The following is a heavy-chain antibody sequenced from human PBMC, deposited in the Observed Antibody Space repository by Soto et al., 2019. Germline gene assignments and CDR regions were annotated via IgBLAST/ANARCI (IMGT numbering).Heavy chain of an antibody. CDR2: ISGSGGXX. D-gene: IGHD3-10*01. J-gene: IGHJ4*02. CDR1: GFTFSSYA. CDR3: AKGMGTMVRGTFFDY. Sequence: GSLRLSCAASGFTFSSYAMSWVRQAPGKGLEWVSAISGSGGXXXYADSVKGRFTISRDNSKNTLYLQMNSLRAEDTAVYYCAKGMGTMVRGTFFDYWGQGTLVTVSS. V-gene: IGHV3-23*01.